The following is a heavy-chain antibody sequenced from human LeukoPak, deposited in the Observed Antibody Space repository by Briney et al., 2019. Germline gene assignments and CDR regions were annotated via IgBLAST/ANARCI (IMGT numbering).Heavy chain of an antibody. V-gene: IGHV3-53*01. Sequence: PGGSLRLSCKVSGFTLSSNYMSWVRQAPGKGLEWVSIIHSVGDTFYADSVKGRFTISRDNSNNMVYLQMNSLTVEDTAVYYCARQGTGLDYWGQGTLVTVSS. D-gene: IGHD1-1*01. J-gene: IGHJ4*02. CDR1: GFTLSSNY. CDR2: IHSVGDT. CDR3: ARQGTGLDY.